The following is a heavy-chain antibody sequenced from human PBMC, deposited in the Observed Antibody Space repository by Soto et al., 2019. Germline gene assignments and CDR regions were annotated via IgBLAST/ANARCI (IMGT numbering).Heavy chain of an antibody. D-gene: IGHD3-22*01. Sequence: EVQLVESGGGLVQPGGSLRLFCEASGFTFSSYWMSWVRQAPGKGLEWVANMNQDGSEKYYVDSVKGRFTISRDNAKNSLYLQMNSLRAEDTAVYYCARDGDGPNFYDSSGYYPSDCWGQGTLVTVSS. CDR2: MNQDGSEK. CDR3: ARDGDGPNFYDSSGYYPSDC. CDR1: GFTFSSYW. J-gene: IGHJ4*02. V-gene: IGHV3-7*01.